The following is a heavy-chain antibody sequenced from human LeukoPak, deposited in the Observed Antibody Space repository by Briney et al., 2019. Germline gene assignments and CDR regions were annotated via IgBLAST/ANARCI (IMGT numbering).Heavy chain of an antibody. V-gene: IGHV3-74*01. J-gene: IGHJ4*02. D-gene: IGHD6-13*01. Sequence: GGSLRLSCAASGFTFSNYWMHWVRQAPGKGLVWVSRINGDGSGRNYADSVKGRVTTSRDNAKNTLYLQMNSLRADDTAVYYCASASAHRIAAGGDYWGQGTLVTVSS. CDR3: ASASAHRIAAGGDY. CDR2: INGDGSGR. CDR1: GFTFSNYW.